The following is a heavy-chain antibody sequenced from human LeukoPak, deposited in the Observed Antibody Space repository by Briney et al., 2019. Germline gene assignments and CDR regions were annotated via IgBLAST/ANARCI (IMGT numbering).Heavy chain of an antibody. Sequence: ASVKVSCKASGYTFTSYGISWVRQAPGQGLEWMGWISAYNGNTNYAQKLQGRVTMTTDTSTSTAYMELRSLGSDDTAVYYCARDDIAAAGPNWFDPWGQGTLSPSPQ. CDR1: GYTFTSYG. CDR2: ISAYNGNT. J-gene: IGHJ5*02. CDR3: ARDDIAAAGPNWFDP. D-gene: IGHD6-13*01. V-gene: IGHV1-18*01.